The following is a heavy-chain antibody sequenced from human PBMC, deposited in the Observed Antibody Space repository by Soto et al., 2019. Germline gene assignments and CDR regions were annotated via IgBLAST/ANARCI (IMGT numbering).Heavy chain of an antibody. D-gene: IGHD2-2*01. CDR1: GFTFSSYA. Sequence: GGSLRLSCAASGFTFSSYAMSWVRQAPGKGLEWVSAISGSGGSTYYADSVKGRFTISRDNSKNTLYLQMNSLRAEDTAVYYCAKGGTYCSSTSRPDYYMDVWGKGTTVTVSS. CDR3: AKGGTYCSSTSRPDYYMDV. CDR2: ISGSGGST. J-gene: IGHJ6*03. V-gene: IGHV3-23*01.